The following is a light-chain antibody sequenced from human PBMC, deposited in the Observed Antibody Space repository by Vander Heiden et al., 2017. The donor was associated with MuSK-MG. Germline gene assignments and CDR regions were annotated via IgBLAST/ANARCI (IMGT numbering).Light chain of an antibody. J-gene: IGKJ4*01. Sequence: DIQMTQSPSSLSASVGDRVTITCQASQDISNYLNWYQQKQVPSRFSGSGSGTDFTFTISSLHPEDVATYYCQQYDNLPLTYGGGTKVEIK. CDR1: QDISNY. V-gene: IGKV1-33*01. CDR3: QQYDNLPLT.